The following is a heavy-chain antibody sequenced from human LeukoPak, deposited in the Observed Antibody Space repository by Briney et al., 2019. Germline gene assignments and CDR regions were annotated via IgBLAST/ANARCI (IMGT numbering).Heavy chain of an antibody. V-gene: IGHV1-8*03. CDR2: VNPNSGNT. CDR1: GYIFTSTD. J-gene: IGHJ4*02. D-gene: IGHD3-22*01. Sequence: GASVKVSCTASGYIFTSTDIYWVRQATGQGLEWMGWVNPNSGNTGYAQKFQGRVTITRDTSASTAYMELSSLRSEDTAVYYCARGSPYYYDSSGYYYSWGQGTLVTVSS. CDR3: ARGSPYYYDSSGYYYS.